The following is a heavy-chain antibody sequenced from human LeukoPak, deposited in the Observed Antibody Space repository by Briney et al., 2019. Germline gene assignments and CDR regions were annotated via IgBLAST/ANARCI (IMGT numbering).Heavy chain of an antibody. V-gene: IGHV1-2*04. J-gene: IGHJ5*02. CDR1: GYTFTGYY. CDR3: ARAGYGSRDWFDP. Sequence: ASVKVSCKASGYTFTGYYMHWVRQAPGQGLEWMGWINPNSGGTNYAQKFQGWVTMTRDTSISTAYMELRSLRSDDTAVYYCARAGYGSRDWFDPWGQGTLVTVSS. CDR2: INPNSGGT. D-gene: IGHD3-10*01.